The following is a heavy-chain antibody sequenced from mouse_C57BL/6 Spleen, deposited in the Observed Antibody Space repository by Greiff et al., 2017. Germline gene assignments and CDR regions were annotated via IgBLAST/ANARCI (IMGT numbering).Heavy chain of an antibody. D-gene: IGHD2-4*01. V-gene: IGHV1-19*01. CDR3: ALTVYDYDGPAWFAY. CDR1: GYTFTDYY. CDR2: INPYNGGT. J-gene: IGHJ3*01. Sequence: EVQLQQSGPVLVKPGASVKMSCKASGYTFTDYYMNWVKQSHGKSLEWIGVINPYNGGTSYNQKFKGKATLTVDKSSSTAYMELNSLTSEDSAVYYCALTVYDYDGPAWFAYWGQGTLVTVSA.